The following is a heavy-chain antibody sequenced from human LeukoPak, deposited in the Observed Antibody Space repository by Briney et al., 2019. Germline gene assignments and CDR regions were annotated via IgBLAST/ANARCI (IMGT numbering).Heavy chain of an antibody. Sequence: GGSLRLSCAASGFTFSSYWMDWVRQAPGKGLVWVSRIHPDGKNIAYADSVKGRFTISRDNARNTLFLQMNSLRAEDAAVYYCATYVDTVRYDAFDVWGQGTMVTVSS. CDR2: IHPDGKNI. J-gene: IGHJ3*01. D-gene: IGHD5-18*01. CDR1: GFTFSSYW. V-gene: IGHV3-74*01. CDR3: ATYVDTVRYDAFDV.